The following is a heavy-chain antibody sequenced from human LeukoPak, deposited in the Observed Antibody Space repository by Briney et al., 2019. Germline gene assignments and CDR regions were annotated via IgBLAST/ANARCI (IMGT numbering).Heavy chain of an antibody. Sequence: SGGSLRLSCAASGFDFGAYEMNWVRQAPGKGLEWVAYFAGSDTTKYYADSVRGRFTISRDNAKNTLYLQMNSLRVEDTAVYYCARAHAVAGTNWFDPWGQGTLVTVSS. V-gene: IGHV3-48*03. J-gene: IGHJ5*02. CDR1: GFDFGAYE. CDR3: ARAHAVAGTNWFDP. CDR2: FAGSDTTK. D-gene: IGHD6-19*01.